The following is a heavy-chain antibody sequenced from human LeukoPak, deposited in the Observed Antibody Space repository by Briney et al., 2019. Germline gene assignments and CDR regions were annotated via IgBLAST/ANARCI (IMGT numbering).Heavy chain of an antibody. CDR2: ISSSGNLI. V-gene: IGHV3-48*03. CDR3: AREGGWNDFDY. D-gene: IGHD1-1*01. J-gene: IGHJ4*02. Sequence: PGGSLRLSCEASGLTFSSYDMNWVRQAPGKGLEWVSYISSSGNLIHYAVSVKGRFTFSRDNARNSLYLQMNRLRADDTAIYYCAREGGWNDFDYWGQGTLVTVSS. CDR1: GLTFSSYD.